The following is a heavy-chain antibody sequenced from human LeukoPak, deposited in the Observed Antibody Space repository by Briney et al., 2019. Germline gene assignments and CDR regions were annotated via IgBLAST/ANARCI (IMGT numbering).Heavy chain of an antibody. CDR1: GFTFSSYG. Sequence: GRSLRLSCAAFGFTFSSYGMHWVRQAPGKGLEWVAVISYDGSNKYYADSVKGRFTISRDNSKNTLYLQMNSLRAEDTAVYYCAKDQNDAFDIWGQGTMVTVSS. CDR3: AKDQNDAFDI. CDR2: ISYDGSNK. V-gene: IGHV3-30*18. J-gene: IGHJ3*02.